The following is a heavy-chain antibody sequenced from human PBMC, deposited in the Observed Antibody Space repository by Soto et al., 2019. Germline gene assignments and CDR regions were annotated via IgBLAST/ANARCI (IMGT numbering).Heavy chain of an antibody. Sequence: QVQLVQSGAEVKKPGSSVKVSCKASGGTFSSYALSWGRQAPGQGLEWMGGIIPMSGATNYAQKFQGRDTFTADESTNTAYLELTSLRSEDTAVYYCARGGPETDYWGQGTLVTVSS. V-gene: IGHV1-69*12. CDR2: IIPMSGAT. CDR3: ARGGPETDY. J-gene: IGHJ4*02. D-gene: IGHD1-26*01. CDR1: GGTFSSYA.